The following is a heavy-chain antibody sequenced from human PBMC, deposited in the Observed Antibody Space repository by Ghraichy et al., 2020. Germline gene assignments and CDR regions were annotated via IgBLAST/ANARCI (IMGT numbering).Heavy chain of an antibody. CDR2: INHSGST. D-gene: IGHD3-3*02. V-gene: IGHV4-34*01. Sequence: SETLSLTCAVYGGSFSGYYWSWIRQPPGKGLEWIGEINHSGSTNYNPSLKSRVTISVDTSKNQFSLKLSSVTAADTAVYYCARAKGDIGIFGVVIIRRGAFDIWGQGTMVTVSS. CDR1: GGSFSGYY. J-gene: IGHJ3*02. CDR3: ARAKGDIGIFGVVIIRRGAFDI.